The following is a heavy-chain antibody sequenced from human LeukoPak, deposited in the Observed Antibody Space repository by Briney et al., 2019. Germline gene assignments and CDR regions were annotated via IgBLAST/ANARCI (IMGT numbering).Heavy chain of an antibody. CDR1: GFTFSSYW. CDR3: VSHSRMQVRTDFEY. CDR2: VSVGGGST. J-gene: IGHJ4*02. Sequence: QAGGSLRLSCAASGFTFSSYWMHWVRQAPGKGLEWVSVVSVGGGSTFYADSARGRFTISRDDSKNMLFLQMNSLRAEDTAIYYCVSHSRMQVRTDFEYWGQGTLVTVSS. V-gene: IGHV3-23*01. D-gene: IGHD1-1*01.